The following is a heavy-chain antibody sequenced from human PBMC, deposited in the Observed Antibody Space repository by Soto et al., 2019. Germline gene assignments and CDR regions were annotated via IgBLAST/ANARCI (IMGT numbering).Heavy chain of an antibody. V-gene: IGHV1-69*02. D-gene: IGHD3-22*01. CDR1: GGTFSSYT. CDR2: IIPILGIA. Sequence: GASVKVSCKASGGTFSSYTISWVRQAPGQGLEWMGRIIPILGIANYAQKFQGRVTITADKSTSTAYMELSSLRSEDTAVYYCARAPSYDSSGYYHYWGQGTLVTVSS. J-gene: IGHJ4*02. CDR3: ARAPSYDSSGYYHY.